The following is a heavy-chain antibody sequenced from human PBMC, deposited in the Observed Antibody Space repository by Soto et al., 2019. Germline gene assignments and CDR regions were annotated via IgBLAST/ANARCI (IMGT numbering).Heavy chain of an antibody. V-gene: IGHV1-18*01. CDR3: ARVRKGRPLDY. J-gene: IGHJ4*02. CDR1: GYTFTSYG. D-gene: IGHD1-1*01. CDR2: ISAYNGNT. Sequence: GASVKVSCKASGYTFTSYGISWVRQAPGQGLERMGWISAYNGNTNYAQKLQGRVTMTTDTSTSTAYKELRSLRTDDTAVYYCARVRKGRPLDYWGQGTLVTVSS.